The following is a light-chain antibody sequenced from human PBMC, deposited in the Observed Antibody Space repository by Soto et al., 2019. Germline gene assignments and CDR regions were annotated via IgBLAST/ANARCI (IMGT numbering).Light chain of an antibody. CDR3: QSYDSRSVV. CDR2: GNS. J-gene: IGLJ2*01. Sequence: QSVLTQPPSVSGAPGQRVTISCTGSSSNIGAGYDVHWYQQLPGTAPKLLIYGNSNRPSGVPDRFSGSKSGTSASLAITGLQAEDEADYSCQSYDSRSVVFGGGTKLTVL. CDR1: SSNIGAGYD. V-gene: IGLV1-40*01.